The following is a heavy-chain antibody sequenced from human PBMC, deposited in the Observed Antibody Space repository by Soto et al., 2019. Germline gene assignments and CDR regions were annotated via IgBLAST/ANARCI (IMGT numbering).Heavy chain of an antibody. J-gene: IGHJ5*02. V-gene: IGHV1-18*01. D-gene: IGHD5-18*01. CDR3: VEEDYLNNTAMVP. CDR2: ISAYNGNT. Sequence: GASVKVSCKASGYTFTSYGISWVRQAPGQGLEWMGWISAYNGNTNYAQKLQGRVTMTTDTSTSTAYMELRSLRSDDTAVYYCVEEDYLNNTAMVPWGQGTLVTVSS. CDR1: GYTFTSYG.